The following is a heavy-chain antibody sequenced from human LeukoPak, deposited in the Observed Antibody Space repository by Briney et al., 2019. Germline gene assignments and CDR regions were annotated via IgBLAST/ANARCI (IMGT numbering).Heavy chain of an antibody. CDR1: GGSISSYY. D-gene: IGHD2-2*02. Sequence: SETLSLTCTVSGGSISSYYWSWIRQPPGKGLEWIGYIYYSGSTNYNPSLKSRVTISVDTSKNQFSLKLSSVTAADTAVYYCARDLGYCSSTSCYTWFDPWGQGILVTVSS. V-gene: IGHV4-59*01. CDR2: IYYSGST. CDR3: ARDLGYCSSTSCYTWFDP. J-gene: IGHJ5*02.